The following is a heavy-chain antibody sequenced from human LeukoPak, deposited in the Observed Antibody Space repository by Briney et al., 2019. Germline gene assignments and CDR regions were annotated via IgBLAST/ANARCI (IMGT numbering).Heavy chain of an antibody. CDR3: ARHPRITMVRGAPGAFDI. CDR2: IYYSGST. V-gene: IGHV4-39*01. D-gene: IGHD3-10*01. CDR1: GGSISSSSYY. J-gene: IGHJ3*02. Sequence: PSETLSLTCTVSGGSISSSSYYWGWIRQPPGKGLEWIGSIYYSGSTYYNPSLKSRVTISVDTSKNQFSLKLSSVTAADTAVYYCARHPRITMVRGAPGAFDIWGQGTMVTVSS.